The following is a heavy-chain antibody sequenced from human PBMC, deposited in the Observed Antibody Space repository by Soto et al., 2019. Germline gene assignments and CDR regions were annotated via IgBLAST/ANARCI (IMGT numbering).Heavy chain of an antibody. J-gene: IGHJ5*02. CDR2: INDSGST. Sequence: SETLSLTCAVYGGAFRGYYWSWIRQPPGKGLEWLGEINDSGSTNYNPSLKSRITISLDTSKKEVSLRLSSVTAADTAVYYCARERGRYCSGESCYPFGPWGQGASVTVSS. D-gene: IGHD2-15*01. V-gene: IGHV4-34*01. CDR1: GGAFRGYY. CDR3: ARERGRYCSGESCYPFGP.